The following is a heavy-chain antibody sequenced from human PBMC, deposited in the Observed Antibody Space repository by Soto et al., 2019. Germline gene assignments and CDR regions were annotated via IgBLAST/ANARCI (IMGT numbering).Heavy chain of an antibody. D-gene: IGHD6-19*01. J-gene: IGHJ6*02. CDR1: GYTFTNSG. Sequence: ASVKVSCKASGYTFTNSGIGWVRQTHGQGLEWMGWTSAYKGNTNYAQKLQGRVTMTTDTSTSTAYMELRSLRSDDTAVYYCARRQWLVGGYYYGMDVWGQGTTVTVSS. CDR2: TSAYKGNT. V-gene: IGHV1-18*01. CDR3: ARRQWLVGGYYYGMDV.